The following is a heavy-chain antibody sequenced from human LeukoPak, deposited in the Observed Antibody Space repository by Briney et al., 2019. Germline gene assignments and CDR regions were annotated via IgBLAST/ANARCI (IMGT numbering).Heavy chain of an antibody. CDR1: GFTFSSYA. V-gene: IGHV3-64*01. Sequence: GGSLRLSCAASGFTFSSYAMHWVRQAPGKGLEYVSAISSNGGSTYYANSVKGRFTISRDNSKNTLYLQMGSLRAEDMAVYYCARANGDYWGQGTLVTVSS. CDR3: ARANGDY. D-gene: IGHD2-8*01. J-gene: IGHJ4*02. CDR2: ISSNGGST.